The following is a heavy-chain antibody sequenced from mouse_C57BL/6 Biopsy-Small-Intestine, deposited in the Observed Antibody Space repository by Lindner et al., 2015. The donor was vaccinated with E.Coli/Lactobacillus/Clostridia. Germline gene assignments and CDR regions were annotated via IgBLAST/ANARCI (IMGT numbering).Heavy chain of an antibody. Sequence: SVKVSCKASGNIFSNSAISWVRQAPGQGLEWMGGVIPPLGTGIYAPKFQGRVTMTADGSTSTAYMVLSSLTSEDTAIYYCASDREIRGSVSTTLVYYFDSWGQGTLATVSS. J-gene: IGHJ2*01. V-gene: IGHV1-63*02. D-gene: IGHD1-3*01. CDR1: GNIFSNSA. CDR2: VIPPLGTG. CDR3: ASDREIRGSVSTTLVYYFDS.